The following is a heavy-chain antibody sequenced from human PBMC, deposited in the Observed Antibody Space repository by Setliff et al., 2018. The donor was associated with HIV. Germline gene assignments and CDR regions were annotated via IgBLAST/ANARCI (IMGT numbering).Heavy chain of an antibody. V-gene: IGHV4-59*11. CDR3: TLTSRLDGYFDP. D-gene: IGHD5-12*01. J-gene: IGHJ5*02. Sequence: PSETLSLTCTVSGGSIRGHYWSWIRQPPGKGLEWIGTIYYSGSTYYKPSLKSRGTISVDTSKNQFYLKLNSVIAADSAVYHCTLTSRLDGYFDPWGQGTLVTVSS. CDR1: GGSIRGHY. CDR2: IYYSGST.